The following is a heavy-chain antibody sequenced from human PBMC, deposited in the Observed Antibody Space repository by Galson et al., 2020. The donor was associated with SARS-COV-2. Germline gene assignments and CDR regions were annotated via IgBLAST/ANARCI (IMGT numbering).Heavy chain of an antibody. V-gene: IGHV3-13*04. CDR3: ARDVGEAGVNYGMDV. Sequence: GESLKISCAASGFTFSSYDMHWVRQATGKGLEWVSAIGTAGDTYYPGSVKGRFTISRENAKNSLYLQMNSLRAGDTAVYYCARDVGEAGVNYGMDVWGQGTTVTVSS. J-gene: IGHJ6*02. CDR1: GFTFSSYD. D-gene: IGHD2-15*01. CDR2: IGTAGDT.